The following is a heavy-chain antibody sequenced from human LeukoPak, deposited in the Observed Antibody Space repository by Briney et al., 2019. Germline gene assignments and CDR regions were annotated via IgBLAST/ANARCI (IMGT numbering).Heavy chain of an antibody. CDR3: SRRGTTSSIGRFDP. V-gene: IGHV4-39*01. CDR1: GASIRSSTHY. J-gene: IGHJ5*02. CDR2: IFYSGDT. Sequence: SETLSLTCSVSGASIRSSTHYWAWLRQAPGTGLEWVGSIFYSGDTYYNPSLRSRLTIAMDTSKNQFSLNLASVTASDTGTYFCSRRGTTSSIGRFDPWGQGSPVIVSS. D-gene: IGHD3-16*01.